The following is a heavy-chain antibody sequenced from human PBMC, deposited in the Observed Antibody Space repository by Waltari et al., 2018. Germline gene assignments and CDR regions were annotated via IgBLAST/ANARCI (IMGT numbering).Heavy chain of an antibody. D-gene: IGHD3-3*01. CDR3: AGRIVLRLYGMDV. CDR2: INHSGST. V-gene: IGHV4-34*01. J-gene: IGHJ6*02. CDR1: GGSFSGYY. Sequence: QVQLQQWGAGLLKPSETLSLTCAVYGGSFSGYYWSCIRQPPGKGLEWIGEINHSGSTNYNPSLKSRVTISVDTSKNQFSLKLSSVTAADTAVYYCAGRIVLRLYGMDVWGQGTTVTVSS.